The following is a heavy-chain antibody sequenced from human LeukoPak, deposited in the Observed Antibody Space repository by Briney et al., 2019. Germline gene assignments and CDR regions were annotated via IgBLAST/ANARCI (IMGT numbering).Heavy chain of an antibody. CDR2: IKQDGSEK. V-gene: IGHV3-7*01. D-gene: IGHD2-2*01. Sequence: PGGSLRLSCAASGFTFSSYWMSWVRQAPGKGLEWVANIKQDGSEKYYVDSVEGRFTISRDNAKNSLYLQMNSLRAEDTAVYYCARECSSTSCYDAADVWGKGTTVTVSS. CDR1: GFTFSSYW. CDR3: ARECSSTSCYDAADV. J-gene: IGHJ6*04.